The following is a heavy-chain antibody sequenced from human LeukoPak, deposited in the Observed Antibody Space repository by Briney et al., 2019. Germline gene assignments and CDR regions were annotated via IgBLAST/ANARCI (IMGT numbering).Heavy chain of an antibody. CDR1: GFTFSSYA. D-gene: IGHD3-22*01. J-gene: IGHJ4*02. Sequence: GGSLRLSCAASGFTFSSYAMSWVRQAPGEGLEWVSAISGSGGSTYYAASVKGRFTISRDNSKTTLYLQMNSLRAEDTAVYYCAKSFSSSGYYLFDYWGQGALVTVSS. V-gene: IGHV3-23*01. CDR2: ISGSGGST. CDR3: AKSFSSSGYYLFDY.